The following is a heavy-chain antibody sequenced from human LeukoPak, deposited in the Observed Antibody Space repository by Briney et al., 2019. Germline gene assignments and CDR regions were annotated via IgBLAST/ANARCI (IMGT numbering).Heavy chain of an antibody. Sequence: ASVKVSCKVSGYTLTELSMHWVRQAPGKGLEWMGGFGPEDGEDGEKMYARKFQGRVTMTEDTSTDTAYMELSSLRSEDTAVYYCAAGRPWDLLNYWGQGTLVTVSS. J-gene: IGHJ4*02. CDR3: AAGRPWDLLNY. V-gene: IGHV1-24*01. CDR2: FGPEDGEDGEK. CDR1: GYTLTELS. D-gene: IGHD1-26*01.